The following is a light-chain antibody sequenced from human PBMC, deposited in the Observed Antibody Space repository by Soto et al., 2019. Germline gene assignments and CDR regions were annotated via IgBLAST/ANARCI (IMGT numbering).Light chain of an antibody. Sequence: QAVVTQPRSVSGSLVQSVTISCTGTSSDIGDYNFVSWYQQHPDKAPKLIIYDVTKRPSGVPDRFSGSKSGSTASLTISGLQAEDEADYYCCSYAGSYTLVFGGGTKLTVL. CDR2: DVT. CDR1: SSDIGDYNF. J-gene: IGLJ2*01. V-gene: IGLV2-11*01. CDR3: CSYAGSYTLV.